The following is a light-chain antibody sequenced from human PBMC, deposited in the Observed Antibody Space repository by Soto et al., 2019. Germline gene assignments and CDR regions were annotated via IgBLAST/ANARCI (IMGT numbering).Light chain of an antibody. CDR2: RDD. Sequence: QSVLTQPPSASGTPGQSVSVSCSGGSSNIGKNPVSWYQKLPGAAPKLLIHRDDQRPSGVPDRFSASKSDASASLTISGLQSEDEADYFCATWDDGLGATLFGGGTKLTVL. CDR3: ATWDDGLGATL. J-gene: IGLJ2*01. V-gene: IGLV1-47*01. CDR1: SSNIGKNP.